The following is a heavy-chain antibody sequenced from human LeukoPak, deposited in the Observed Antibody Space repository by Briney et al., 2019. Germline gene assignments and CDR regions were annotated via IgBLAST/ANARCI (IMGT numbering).Heavy chain of an antibody. J-gene: IGHJ6*04. CDR3: AELGITMIGGV. CDR2: ISSSGSTI. D-gene: IGHD3-10*02. CDR1: GFTFSSYE. V-gene: IGHV3-48*03. Sequence: GGSLRLSCAASGFTFSSYEMNWVRQDPGKGPEWVSYISSSGSTIYYADSVKGRFTISRDNAKNSLYLQMNSLRAEDTAVYYCAELGITMIGGVWGKGTTVTISS.